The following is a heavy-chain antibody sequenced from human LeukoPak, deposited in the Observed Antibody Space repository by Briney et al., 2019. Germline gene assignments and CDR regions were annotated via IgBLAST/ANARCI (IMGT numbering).Heavy chain of an antibody. D-gene: IGHD2-15*01. CDR3: ARDRCSGGSCYPLFDY. J-gene: IGHJ4*02. CDR1: GYTLTELS. CDR2: INPNSGGT. V-gene: IGHV1-2*02. Sequence: GASVKVSCKVSGYTLTELSVHWVRQAPGKGLEWMGWINPNSGGTNYAQKFQGRVTMTRDTSISTAYMELSRLRSDDTAVYYCARDRCSGGSCYPLFDYWGQGTLVTVSS.